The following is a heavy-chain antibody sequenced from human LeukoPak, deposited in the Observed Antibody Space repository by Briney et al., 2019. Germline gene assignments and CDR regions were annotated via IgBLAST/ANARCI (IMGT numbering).Heavy chain of an antibody. Sequence: GGSLRLSCAASGFTFSSYAMSWVRQAPGKGLEWVSAISGSGGSTYYADSVKGRFTISRDNSKTTLYLQMNSLRAEDTAVYYCANPYCSSTSCSAWGQGTLVTVSS. V-gene: IGHV3-23*01. J-gene: IGHJ5*02. CDR3: ANPYCSSTSCSA. CDR2: ISGSGGST. D-gene: IGHD2-2*01. CDR1: GFTFSSYA.